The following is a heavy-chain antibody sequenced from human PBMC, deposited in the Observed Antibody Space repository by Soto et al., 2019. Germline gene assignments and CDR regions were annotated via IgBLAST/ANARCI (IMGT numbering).Heavy chain of an antibody. CDR1: GYSFTSYW. D-gene: IGHD3-10*01. CDR2: IYPGDSDT. J-gene: IGHJ4*02. V-gene: IGHV5-51*01. CDR3: ATLNRGYYGSGKYYFDY. Sequence: GESLKISCKGSGYSFTSYWIGWVRQMPGKGLEWMGIIYPGDSDTGYSPSFQGQVTISADKSISTAYLQWSSLKASDTAMYYCATLNRGYYGSGKYYFDYWGQGTLVTVSS.